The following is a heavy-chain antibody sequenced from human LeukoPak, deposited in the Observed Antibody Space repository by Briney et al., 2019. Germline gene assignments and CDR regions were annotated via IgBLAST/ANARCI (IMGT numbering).Heavy chain of an antibody. CDR2: ISISSTTI. D-gene: IGHD3-10*01. CDR1: GFTVSSNY. V-gene: IGHV3-48*02. J-gene: IGHJ4*02. Sequence: PGGSLRLSCAASGFTVSSNYMIWVRQAPGKGLEWVSYISISSTTIYYADSVKGRFTISRDNAKNSLYLQMNSLRDEDTAVYYCARDRWFGESRYFDYWGQGTLVTVSS. CDR3: ARDRWFGESRYFDY.